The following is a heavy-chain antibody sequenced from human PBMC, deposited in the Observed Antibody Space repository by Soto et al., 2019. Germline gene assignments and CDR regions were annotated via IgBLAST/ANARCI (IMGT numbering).Heavy chain of an antibody. CDR1: GGSISSSNW. V-gene: IGHV4-4*02. CDR3: AGRRDGSGSLDY. CDR2: IYHSGTT. Sequence: PSETLSLTCAVSGGSISSSNWWSWVRQPPGKGLEWIGEIYHSGTTNYIPSLKSRVTISVDKSKNQFSLRFNSVTAADTAVYYCAGRRDGSGSLDYWGQGTLVTVYS. D-gene: IGHD3-10*01. J-gene: IGHJ4*02.